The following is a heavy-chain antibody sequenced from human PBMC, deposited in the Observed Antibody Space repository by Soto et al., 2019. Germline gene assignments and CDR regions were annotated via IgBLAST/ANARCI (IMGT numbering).Heavy chain of an antibody. CDR2: ILYTGKT. D-gene: IGHD2-2*02. J-gene: IGHJ5*02. Sequence: QVQLQESGPGLVMPSQTLSLTCTVSGGSMRSASYYWTWIRQHPGKGLEWIGYILYTGKTYYNPSLRSRVVISLDKSRGIFSLDLTSVTAADTGVYYCARSYTLSLWPAPNWFDPWGQGTLVTVSS. CDR1: GGSMRSASYY. CDR3: ARSYTLSLWPAPNWFDP. V-gene: IGHV4-31*03.